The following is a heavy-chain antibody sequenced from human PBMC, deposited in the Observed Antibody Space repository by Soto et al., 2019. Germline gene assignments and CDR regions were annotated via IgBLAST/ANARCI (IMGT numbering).Heavy chain of an antibody. CDR1: GFTFSSYG. D-gene: IGHD2-21*02. Sequence: PGGSLRLSCASSGFTFSSYGMHWVRQAPVKGLEWVAVIWYDGSNKYYADSVKGRFTISRDNSKNTLYLQMNSLRAEDTAVYYCARDLMTASRYYYGMDVWGQGTTVTVSS. V-gene: IGHV3-33*01. CDR2: IWYDGSNK. CDR3: ARDLMTASRYYYGMDV. J-gene: IGHJ6*02.